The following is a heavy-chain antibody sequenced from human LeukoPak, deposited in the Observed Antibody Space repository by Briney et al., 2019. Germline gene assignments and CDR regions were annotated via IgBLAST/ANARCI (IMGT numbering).Heavy chain of an antibody. CDR2: VSGSGSTV. Sequence: GGSLGLSCAASGFTFSDHIMNWVRQLPGKRLEWVAYVSGSGSTVYYADSVKGRFTFSRDNGKSSLYLQMNSLRVEDTALYYCVRQFASWGQGTLVTVSS. V-gene: IGHV3-48*01. CDR1: GFTFSDHI. CDR3: VRQFAS. J-gene: IGHJ4*02.